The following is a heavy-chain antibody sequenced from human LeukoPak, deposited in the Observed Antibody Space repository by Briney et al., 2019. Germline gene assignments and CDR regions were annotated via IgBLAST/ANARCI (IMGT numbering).Heavy chain of an antibody. CDR3: ATQWDGGAGAFDT. J-gene: IGHJ3*02. Sequence: GGSLRLSCAASGFTVSSNYMSWVRQAPGKGLEWVSIIYSSRGTNYADSVRGRFTISRDNSKNTLYLQMNSLRAEDTAMYYCATQWDGGAGAFDTWGQGTMVTVSS. V-gene: IGHV3-66*01. D-gene: IGHD1-26*01. CDR1: GFTVSSNY. CDR2: IYSSRGT.